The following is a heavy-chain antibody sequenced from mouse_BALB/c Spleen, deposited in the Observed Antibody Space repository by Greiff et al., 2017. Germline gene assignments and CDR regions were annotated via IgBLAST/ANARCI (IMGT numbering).Heavy chain of an antibody. J-gene: IGHJ2*01. D-gene: IGHD1-2*01. CDR2: INPSNGRT. CDR3: ASTTAPYYFDY. CDR1: GYTFTSYW. V-gene: IGHV1S81*02. Sequence: VQLQQSGAELVKPGASVKLSCKASGYTFTSYWMHWVKQRPGQGLEWIGEINPSNGRTNYNEKFKSKATLTVDKSSSTAYMQLSSLTSEDSAVYYCASTTAPYYFDYWGQGTTLTVSS.